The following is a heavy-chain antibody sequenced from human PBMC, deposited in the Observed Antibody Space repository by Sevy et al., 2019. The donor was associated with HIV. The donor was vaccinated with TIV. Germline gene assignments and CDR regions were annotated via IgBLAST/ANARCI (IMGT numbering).Heavy chain of an antibody. D-gene: IGHD3-22*01. CDR1: GFTFSDYY. Sequence: GGSLRLSCAASGFTFSDYYMSWIRQAPGKGLERVSYISSSGSTIYYADSVKGRFTISRDNAKNSLYLQMNSLRAEDTAVYYCARVIRSRITMIVVVITTSYWYFDLWCRGTLVTVSS. V-gene: IGHV3-11*04. J-gene: IGHJ2*01. CDR3: ARVIRSRITMIVVVITTSYWYFDL. CDR2: ISSSGSTI.